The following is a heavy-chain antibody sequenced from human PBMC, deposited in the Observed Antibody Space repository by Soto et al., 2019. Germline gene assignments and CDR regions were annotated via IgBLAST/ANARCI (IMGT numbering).Heavy chain of an antibody. V-gene: IGHV3-15*07. CDR1: GFTFSNAW. CDR3: TTERNYYDSSGYYQLFDY. D-gene: IGHD3-22*01. Sequence: GGSLRLSCAASGFTFSNAWMNWVRQAPRKGLERVGRIKSKTDGGTTDYAAPVKGRFTISRDDSKNTLYLQMNSLKTEDTAVYYCTTERNYYDSSGYYQLFDYWGQGTLVTVSS. J-gene: IGHJ4*02. CDR2: IKSKTDGGTT.